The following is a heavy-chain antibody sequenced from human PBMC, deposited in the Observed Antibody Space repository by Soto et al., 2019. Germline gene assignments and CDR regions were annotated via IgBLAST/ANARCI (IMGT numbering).Heavy chain of an antibody. CDR2: IWYDGSNK. Sequence: GGALRLSCAASGFTFSSYGMHWVRQAPGKGLEWVAVIWYDGSNKFYADSVKGRFTISRDTSKNTLYLQMNSLRAEDTAVYYCARDREGTGNDLTFDYWGQGALVTVSS. D-gene: IGHD5-12*01. CDR1: GFTFSSYG. J-gene: IGHJ4*02. CDR3: ARDREGTGNDLTFDY. V-gene: IGHV3-33*01.